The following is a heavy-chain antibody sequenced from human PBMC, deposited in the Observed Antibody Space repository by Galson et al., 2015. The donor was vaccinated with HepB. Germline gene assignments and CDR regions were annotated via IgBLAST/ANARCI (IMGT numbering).Heavy chain of an antibody. J-gene: IGHJ4*02. CDR2: IAYDGSNK. V-gene: IGHV3-30*18. CDR1: GFTFSSYG. D-gene: IGHD2-2*01. Sequence: SLRLSCAASGFTFSSYGMHWVRQAPGKGLEWVAVIAYDGSNKYYADSVKGRFTISRDNSKNTLYLQMNSLRAEDTAVYYCAKFGICSSTSCYPDYWGQGTLVTVSS. CDR3: AKFGICSSTSCYPDY.